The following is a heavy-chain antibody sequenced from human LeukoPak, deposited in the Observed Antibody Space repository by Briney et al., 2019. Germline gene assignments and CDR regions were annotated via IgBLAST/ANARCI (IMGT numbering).Heavy chain of an antibody. CDR2: IYYSGST. J-gene: IGHJ4*02. CDR3: ARLAYYFDY. Sequence: PSETLSLTCTVSGGSISSSYYYWGWIRQPPGKGLEWIGSIYYSGSTYYNPSLRSRVTISVDTSKNQFSLKLRFVTAADTAVYYCARLAYYFDYWGQGTLVTVSS. V-gene: IGHV4-39*01. CDR1: GGSISSSYYY.